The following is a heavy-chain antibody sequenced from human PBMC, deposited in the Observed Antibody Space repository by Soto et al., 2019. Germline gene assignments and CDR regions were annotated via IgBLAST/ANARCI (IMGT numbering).Heavy chain of an antibody. V-gene: IGHV3-9*01. D-gene: IGHD5-18*01. CDR3: VKDFRRYTNGLDV. CDR1: GFTFDDFA. CDR2: ISWNSAST. J-gene: IGHJ6*02. Sequence: EVQLVESGGGLVEPGRSLRLSCVGSGFTFDDFAMHWVRQAPGMGLEWVSGISWNSASTGYADSVMGRFTISRDNAKNSLYLQMRSLTGEDTAMYYCVKDFRRYTNGLDVWGPGTSVTVSS.